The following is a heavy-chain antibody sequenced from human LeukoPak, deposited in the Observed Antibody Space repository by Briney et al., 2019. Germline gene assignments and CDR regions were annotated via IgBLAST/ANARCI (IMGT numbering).Heavy chain of an antibody. CDR2: ISSSRSYI. CDR1: GFTFSSYS. J-gene: IGHJ3*02. Sequence: GGSLRLSCAASGFTFSSYSMNWVRQAPGKGLEWVSSISSSRSYIYYADSVKGRFTISRDNAKNSLYLQMNSLRAEDTAVYYCATTGYSYGLHAFDIWGQGTMVTVSS. D-gene: IGHD5-18*01. V-gene: IGHV3-21*01. CDR3: ATTGYSYGLHAFDI.